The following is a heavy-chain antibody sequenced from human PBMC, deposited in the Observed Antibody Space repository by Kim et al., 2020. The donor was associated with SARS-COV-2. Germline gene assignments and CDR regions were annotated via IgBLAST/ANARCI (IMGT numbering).Heavy chain of an antibody. CDR2: INTWGGNT. J-gene: IGHJ6*02. D-gene: IGHD2-2*01. CDR1: GYTFTSYD. Sequence: ASVKVSCKASGYTFTSYDMHWVRQAPGQGLEWVGRINTWGGNTNYAQKLQGRVTMTTDTSTSTAYMELSSLRSEDTAVYYCASAAVVPAAIELLYYYYGMDVWGQGTTVTVSS. V-gene: IGHV1-46*01. CDR3: ASAAVVPAAIELLYYYYGMDV.